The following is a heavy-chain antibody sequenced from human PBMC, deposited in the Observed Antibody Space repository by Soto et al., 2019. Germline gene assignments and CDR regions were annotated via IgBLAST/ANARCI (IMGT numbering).Heavy chain of an antibody. V-gene: IGHV3-30-3*01. CDR1: GFIFSAYA. J-gene: IGHJ4*02. D-gene: IGHD3-10*01. CDR2: ISHDGSKT. CDR3: SRENWFQDY. Sequence: PGGSLRLSCAASGFIFSAYAMHWVRQAPGKGLEWVAVISHDGSKTYYAASVKGRFTISRDNAKNSLYLQMNSLRAGDAALYYCSRENWFQDYWGQGTLVTVSS.